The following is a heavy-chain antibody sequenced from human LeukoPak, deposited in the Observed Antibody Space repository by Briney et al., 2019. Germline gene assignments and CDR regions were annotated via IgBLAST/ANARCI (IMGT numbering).Heavy chain of an antibody. D-gene: IGHD6-13*01. Sequence: RASVKVSCKASGYTFTSYDINWVRQATGQGLEWMGWMNPNSGNTGYAQKFQGRVTMTEDTSTDTAYMELSSLRSEDTAVYYCATAPITNSSQIDWGQGTLVTVSS. CDR2: MNPNSGNT. CDR3: ATAPITNSSQID. CDR1: GYTFTSYD. V-gene: IGHV1-8*01. J-gene: IGHJ4*02.